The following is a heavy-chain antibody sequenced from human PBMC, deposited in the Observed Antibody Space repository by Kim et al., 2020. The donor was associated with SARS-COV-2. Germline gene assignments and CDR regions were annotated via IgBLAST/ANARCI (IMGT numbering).Heavy chain of an antibody. CDR3: ARGRGTTVTPLDY. V-gene: IGHV1-8*01. J-gene: IGHJ4*02. CDR1: GYTFTGYD. CDR2: MNPNSGNT. D-gene: IGHD4-17*01. Sequence: ASVKVSCKASGYTFTGYDIQWVRQAAGQGLEWMGLMNPNSGNTVYAQKFRGRVTMTTDTFKSTVYMELSSLRPEDTAVYYCARGRGTTVTPLDYWGQATLVTVSS.